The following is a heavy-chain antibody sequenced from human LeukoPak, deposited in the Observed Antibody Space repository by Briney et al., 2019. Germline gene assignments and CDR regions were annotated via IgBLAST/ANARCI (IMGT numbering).Heavy chain of an antibody. CDR1: GGSINNYS. Sequence: SETLSLTCPVSGGSINNYSWSWVRQTPGKGLEWPGYISHIGTTTYNPSLKTRLSLSDDTSESQFSLRLSSLTAADTPVYYCARRPDLRRNLPQFDSWGQGTRVIVSS. J-gene: IGHJ4*02. CDR2: ISHIGTT. V-gene: IGHV4-59*01. CDR3: ARRPDLRRNLPQFDS. D-gene: IGHD1-7*01.